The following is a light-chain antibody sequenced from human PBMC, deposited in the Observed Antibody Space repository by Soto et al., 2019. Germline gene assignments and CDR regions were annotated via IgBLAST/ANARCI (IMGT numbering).Light chain of an antibody. CDR1: QSLLHSNGNTY. Sequence: DIVMTQSPLSLPVTPGEPASISCRSSQSLLHSNGNTYLDWYLQKPGQSPQLLIFLGSIRASGVPDRFRGSGSGTDFTLKISRVEAEDVGAYYCMQALQTVTFGGGTKVEIK. J-gene: IGKJ4*01. CDR3: MQALQTVT. CDR2: LGS. V-gene: IGKV2-28*01.